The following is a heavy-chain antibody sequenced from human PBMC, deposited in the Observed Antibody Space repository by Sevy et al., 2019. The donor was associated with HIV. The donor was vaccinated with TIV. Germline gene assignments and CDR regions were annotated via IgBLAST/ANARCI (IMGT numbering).Heavy chain of an antibody. Sequence: GGSLRLSCTASGFTFSIYGMHWVRQAPGKGLEWVACIRYDGSTKYYADSVKGRFTISRDNSKNTLYLQMNSLRAEDTAVYYCAKDLTGRYSSSSGDFDYWGQGTLVTASS. CDR2: IRYDGSTK. D-gene: IGHD6-6*01. J-gene: IGHJ4*02. CDR3: AKDLTGRYSSSSGDFDY. CDR1: GFTFSIYG. V-gene: IGHV3-30*02.